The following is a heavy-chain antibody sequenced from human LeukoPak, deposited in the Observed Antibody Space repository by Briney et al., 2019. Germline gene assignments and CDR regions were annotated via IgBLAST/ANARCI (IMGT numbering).Heavy chain of an antibody. CDR1: GRSISSEY. CDR2: IYYCRTN. Sequence: SETLSLTCTLDGRSISSEYWGWVRQPPGRGGEWIGYIYYCRTNYYNPSLNTRVTISVDTSKNQFSLKLSSVTAADTAVYYCARHLGRAGIAVATYFDYWGQGTLVTVSS. J-gene: IGHJ4*02. V-gene: IGHV4-59*08. CDR3: ARHLGRAGIAVATYFDY. D-gene: IGHD6-19*01.